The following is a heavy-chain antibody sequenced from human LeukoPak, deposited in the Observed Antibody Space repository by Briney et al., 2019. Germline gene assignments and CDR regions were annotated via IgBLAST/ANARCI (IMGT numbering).Heavy chain of an antibody. CDR3: AKWGYCSSTTCLGAFDI. V-gene: IGHV3-30*02. D-gene: IGHD2-2*01. CDR2: IRYDGSNK. Sequence: GGSLRLSCAASGFTFSSYGMHWVRQAPDKGLEWVAFIRYDGSNKYHADSVKGRFTISRDNSKNTLYLQMNSLRAEDTAVYYCAKWGYCSSTTCLGAFDIWGQGTMVTVSS. J-gene: IGHJ3*02. CDR1: GFTFSSYG.